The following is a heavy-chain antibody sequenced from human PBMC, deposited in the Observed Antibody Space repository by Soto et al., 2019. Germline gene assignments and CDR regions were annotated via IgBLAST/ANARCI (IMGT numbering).Heavy chain of an antibody. V-gene: IGHV1-69*01. D-gene: IGHD3-10*01. CDR2: IIPPFDTP. J-gene: IGHJ6*02. Sequence: QVQLVQSGDELKKPGSSVKVSCKASGGTFNNYVFTWVRQAPGQGLEWMGGIIPPFDTPYAVQKFVGRVTMNADDSSCTVYMELSSLSSEDTDVYCCQADAKFGQLSIVWGQGTTVTVSS. CDR1: GGTFNNYV. CDR3: QADAKFGQLSIV.